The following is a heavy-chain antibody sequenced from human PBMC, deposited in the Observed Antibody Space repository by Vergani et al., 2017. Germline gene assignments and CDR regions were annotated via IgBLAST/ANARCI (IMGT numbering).Heavy chain of an antibody. D-gene: IGHD5-24*01. V-gene: IGHV4-34*01. CDR1: GGSFSGYY. Sequence: QVQLQQWGAGLLKPSETLSLTCAVYGGSFSGYYWSWIRQPPGKGLEWIGEINHSGSTNYNPSLKSRVTISVDTSKSQFSLKLSSVTAADTAVYYCARHLFGYNPFDYWGQGTLVTVSS. J-gene: IGHJ4*02. CDR2: INHSGST. CDR3: ARHLFGYNPFDY.